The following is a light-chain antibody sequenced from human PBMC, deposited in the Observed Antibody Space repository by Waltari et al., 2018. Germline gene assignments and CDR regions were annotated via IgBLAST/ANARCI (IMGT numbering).Light chain of an antibody. CDR1: SSDVGGYNY. J-gene: IGLJ2*01. CDR2: EVN. V-gene: IGLV2-8*01. CDR3: SSYAGSNNFVV. Sequence: QSALTQPPSASGSPGQSVTISCTGTSSDVGGYNYVSCYQQHPGKAPKLMIYEVNKRPSGVPDRFSGSKSGNTASLTVSGLQAEDEADYYCSSYAGSNNFVVFGGGTKLTVL.